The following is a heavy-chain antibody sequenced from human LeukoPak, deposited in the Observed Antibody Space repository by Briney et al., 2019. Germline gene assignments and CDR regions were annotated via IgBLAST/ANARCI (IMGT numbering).Heavy chain of an antibody. CDR1: GGTFSSYT. D-gene: IGHD1-26*01. V-gene: IGHV1-69*05. CDR2: IIPIFGTA. CDR3: ARPGGSYSPLGNDAFDI. Sequence: VASVKVSCKASGGTFSSYTINWVRQAPGQGLEWMGGIIPIFGTAYYAQKLQGRVTMTTDTSTSTAYMELRSLRSDDTAVYYCARPGGSYSPLGNDAFDIWGQGTMVTVSS. J-gene: IGHJ3*02.